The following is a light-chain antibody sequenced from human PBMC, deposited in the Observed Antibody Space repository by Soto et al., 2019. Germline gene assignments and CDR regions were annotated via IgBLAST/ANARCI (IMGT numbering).Light chain of an antibody. CDR1: QSVSSSY. CDR3: RQYASSPLT. CDR2: GAS. Sequence: EIVLTQSPGTLSLSPGERATLSCRASQSVSSSYLAWYQQKPGQAPRLLIYGASSRATGIPDRFSGSGSGTDFTLTISRLEPEDFAVYYCRQYASSPLTFGGGTQVDIK. V-gene: IGKV3-20*01. J-gene: IGKJ4*01.